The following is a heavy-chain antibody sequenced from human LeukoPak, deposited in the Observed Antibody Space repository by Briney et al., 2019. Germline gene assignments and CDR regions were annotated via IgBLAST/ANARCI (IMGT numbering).Heavy chain of an antibody. CDR3: ARGGGDIVVVPAALTFDY. D-gene: IGHD2-2*01. J-gene: IGHJ4*02. Sequence: SETLSLTCAVYGGSFSGYYWSWIRQPPGKGPEWIGEINHSGSTNYNPSLKSRVTISVDTSKNQFSLKLSSVTAADTAVYYCARGGGDIVVVPAALTFDYWGQGTLVTVSS. CDR2: INHSGST. CDR1: GGSFSGYY. V-gene: IGHV4-34*01.